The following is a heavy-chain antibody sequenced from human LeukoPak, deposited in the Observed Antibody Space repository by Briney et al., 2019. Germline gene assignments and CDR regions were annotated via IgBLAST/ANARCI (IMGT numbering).Heavy chain of an antibody. J-gene: IGHJ4*02. CDR3: ARVPLAARPRLDC. V-gene: IGHV4-34*01. CDR1: GGSFSGYY. D-gene: IGHD6-6*01. Sequence: PSETLSLTCAVYGGSFSGYYWSWIRQPPGKGLEWIGEINHSGSTNYNPSLKSRVTISVDTSKNQFSLKLSSVTAADTAVYYCARVPLAARPRLDCWGQGTLVTVSS. CDR2: INHSGST.